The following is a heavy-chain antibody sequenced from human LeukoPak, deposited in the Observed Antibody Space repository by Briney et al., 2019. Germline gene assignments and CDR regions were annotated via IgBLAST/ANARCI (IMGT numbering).Heavy chain of an antibody. CDR1: GGSINNGGYY. Sequence: SQTLSLTCTVSGGSINNGGYYWSWIRQHPGKGLEWIGYIYYSGSSYYNPSLRSRVTISVDTSKNHFSLKLSSVTAADTAVYYCAGEVQWLAFDYWGQGTLVTVSS. CDR3: AGEVQWLAFDY. CDR2: IYYSGSS. J-gene: IGHJ4*02. D-gene: IGHD6-19*01. V-gene: IGHV4-31*03.